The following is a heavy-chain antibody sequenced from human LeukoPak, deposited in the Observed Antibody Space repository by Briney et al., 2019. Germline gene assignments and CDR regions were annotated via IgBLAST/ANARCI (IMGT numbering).Heavy chain of an antibody. CDR3: ASGGSSWYSVDY. D-gene: IGHD6-13*01. Sequence: SETLSLTCTVSGGSISSYYWSWIRQPPGKGLEWIGYIYYSGSTNYNPSLKSRVTISVDTSKNQFSLKLSSVIAADTAVYYCASGGSSWYSVDYWGQGTLVTVSS. CDR1: GGSISSYY. V-gene: IGHV4-59*01. CDR2: IYYSGST. J-gene: IGHJ4*02.